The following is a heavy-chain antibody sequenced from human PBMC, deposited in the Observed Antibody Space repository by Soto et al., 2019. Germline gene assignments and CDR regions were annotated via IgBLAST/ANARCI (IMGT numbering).Heavy chain of an antibody. CDR2: IYYSGST. Sequence: QVQLQESGPGLVKPSETLSLTCTVSGGSISSYYWSWIRQPPGKGLEWIGYIYYSGSTNYNPSLKSRVTISVDTSKNQFSLELSSVTAADTAVYYCARGGSGYWGQGTLVTVSS. CDR3: ARGGSGY. V-gene: IGHV4-59*01. J-gene: IGHJ4*02. CDR1: GGSISSYY. D-gene: IGHD3-10*01.